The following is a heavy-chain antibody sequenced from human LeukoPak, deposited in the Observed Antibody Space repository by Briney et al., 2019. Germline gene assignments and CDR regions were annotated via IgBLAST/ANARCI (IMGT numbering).Heavy chain of an antibody. CDR1: GFTFSSYW. J-gene: IGHJ6*03. V-gene: IGHV3-7*01. CDR2: IKQDGSGK. Sequence: PGGSLRLSCAASGFTFSSYWMSWVRQATGKGLEWVANIKQDGSGKYYVDSVKGRFTISRDKAKNPLYLQMNSLRAEDTAVYYCARVNYYYYYMDVWGKGTTVTVSS. CDR3: ARVNYYYYYMDV.